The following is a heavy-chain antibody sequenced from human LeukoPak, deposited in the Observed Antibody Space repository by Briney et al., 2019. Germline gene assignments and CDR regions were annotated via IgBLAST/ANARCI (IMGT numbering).Heavy chain of an antibody. J-gene: IGHJ4*02. CDR1: GFTFSTYG. CDR3: ARDSPQAKPVAKVPGDY. V-gene: IGHV3-30*02. Sequence: PGGSLRLSCAASGFTFSTYGMHWVRQAPGKGLEWVAVVRYDGSNKYYADFVKGRFTISRDNSKDTLYLQMNSLRAEDTAVYYCARDSPQAKPVAKVPGDYWGQGTLVTVSS. CDR2: VRYDGSNK. D-gene: IGHD6-19*01.